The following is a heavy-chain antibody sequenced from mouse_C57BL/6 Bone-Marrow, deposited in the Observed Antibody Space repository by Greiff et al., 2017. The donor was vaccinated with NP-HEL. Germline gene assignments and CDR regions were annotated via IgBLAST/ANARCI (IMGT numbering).Heavy chain of an antibody. CDR2: IDPNSGGT. J-gene: IGHJ4*01. D-gene: IGHD1-1*01. CDR3: ARSGQFITTRYYAMDY. V-gene: IGHV1-72*01. Sequence: QVQLQQPGAELVKPGASVKLSCKASGYTFSSYWMHWVKQRPGRGLEWIGRIDPNSGGTKYNEKFKSKATLTVDKPSSTAYMQLSSLTSEDSAVYYCARSGQFITTRYYAMDYWGQGTSVTVSS. CDR1: GYTFSSYW.